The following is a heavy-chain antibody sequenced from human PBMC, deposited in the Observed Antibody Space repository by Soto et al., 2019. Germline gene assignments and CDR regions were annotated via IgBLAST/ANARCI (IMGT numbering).Heavy chain of an antibody. D-gene: IGHD2-15*01. CDR2: IIPILGIA. J-gene: IGHJ6*02. Sequence: QVQLVQSGAEVKKPGSSVKVSCKASGGTFSSYTISWVRQAPGQGLEWMGRIIPILGIANYAQKFQGRVTITADKSTSTAYMELSSLRSEDTAVYYCASSVAATYYHGMDVWGQGTTVTVSS. V-gene: IGHV1-69*02. CDR1: GGTFSSYT. CDR3: ASSVAATYYHGMDV.